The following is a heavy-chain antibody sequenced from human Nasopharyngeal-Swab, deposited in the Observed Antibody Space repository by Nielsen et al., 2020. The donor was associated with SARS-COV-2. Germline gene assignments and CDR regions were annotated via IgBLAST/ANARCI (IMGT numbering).Heavy chain of an antibody. CDR3: ARDGYDFWSGYLRGTGRYYYYYYMDV. Sequence: WIRQPPGKGLEWIGYIYYSGSTYYNPSLKSRVTISVDTSKNQFSLKLSSATAADTAVYYCARDGYDFWSGYLRGTGRYYYYYYMDVWGKGTTVTVSS. D-gene: IGHD3-3*01. V-gene: IGHV4-30-4*01. CDR2: IYYSGST. J-gene: IGHJ6*03.